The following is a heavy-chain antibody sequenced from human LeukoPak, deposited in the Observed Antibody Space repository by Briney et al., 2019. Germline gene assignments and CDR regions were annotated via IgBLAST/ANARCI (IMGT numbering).Heavy chain of an antibody. CDR1: GFTFSSYS. CDR2: ISSSSNTI. CDR3: AREGYYACDI. J-gene: IGHJ3*02. Sequence: QPGGSLRLSCAASGFTFSSYSMNWVRQAPGKGLEWVSYISSSSNTIYYADSVKGRFTISRDNSKNTYLQMNSLRAEDTAVYYCAREGYYACDIWGQGSIVTVSS. D-gene: IGHD3-22*01. V-gene: IGHV3-48*01.